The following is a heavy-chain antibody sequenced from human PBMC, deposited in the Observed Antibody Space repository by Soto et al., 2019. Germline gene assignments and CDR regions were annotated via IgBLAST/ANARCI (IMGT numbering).Heavy chain of an antibody. D-gene: IGHD6-19*01. V-gene: IGHV3-23*01. CDR1: GFTFSSYA. CDR2: ISGSGGST. J-gene: IGHJ4*02. Sequence: EVQLLESGGGLVQPGGSLRLSCAASGFTFSSYAMSWVRQAPGKGLEWVSAISGSGGSTYYADSVKGRFTISRDNSKNALDLQMNSLRAEDTAVYYCAKDLVGSGWYEGTWDYWCQGSLVTVSS. CDR3: AKDLVGSGWYEGTWDY.